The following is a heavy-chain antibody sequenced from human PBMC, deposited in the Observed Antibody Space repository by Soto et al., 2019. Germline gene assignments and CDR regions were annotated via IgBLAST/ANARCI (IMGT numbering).Heavy chain of an antibody. Sequence: GGSLRLSCAFSGFPLSNVWMNWVRQAPGKGPEWVGRIKSKTDGGTVEYAAPVKDRFTISRDDSENTLYLQMNSLKTEDTAVYYCSHGYYQYFESWGQGTLVTVSS. D-gene: IGHD5-18*01. CDR3: SHGYYQYFES. CDR1: GFPLSNVW. CDR2: IKSKTDGGTV. V-gene: IGHV3-15*07. J-gene: IGHJ4*02.